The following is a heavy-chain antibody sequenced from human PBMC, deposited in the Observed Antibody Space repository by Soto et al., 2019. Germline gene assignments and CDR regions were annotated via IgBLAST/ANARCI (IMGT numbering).Heavy chain of an antibody. V-gene: IGHV1-2*02. D-gene: IGHD5-12*01. CDR1: GYTFTAYY. J-gene: IGHJ6*02. Sequence: VELVQSGAEVEKPGAAVRISCKTSGYTFTAYYIHWVRQAPGQGLEWMGWINPNSGVANYAQNFQGRVTMTRDTSISTVYMELTTMRSEDTTIYYCARQGSGSEYPQYFYYGMDVWGQGTTAAASS. CDR3: ARQGSGSEYPQYFYYGMDV. CDR2: INPNSGVA.